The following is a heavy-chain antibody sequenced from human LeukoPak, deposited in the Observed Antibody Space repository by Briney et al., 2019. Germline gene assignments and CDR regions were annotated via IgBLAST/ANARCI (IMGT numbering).Heavy chain of an antibody. CDR1: GYNFTSYW. J-gene: IGHJ3*01. CDR3: ARGHHVVVATATWASDAFDL. D-gene: IGHD2-21*02. V-gene: IGHV5-51*01. CDR2: IYPGDSDS. Sequence: AGESLKISCKGSGYNFTSYWIGWVRQMPGKGLEWMGIIYPGDSDSRLSPSLQGQVTISADKSISTAYLQWNSLKASDTAMYYCARGHHVVVATATWASDAFDLWGQGTMVTVSS.